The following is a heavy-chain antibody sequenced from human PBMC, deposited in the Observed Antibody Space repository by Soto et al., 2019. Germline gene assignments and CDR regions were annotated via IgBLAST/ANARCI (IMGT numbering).Heavy chain of an antibody. V-gene: IGHV3-53*02. CDR3: AGATGRY. J-gene: IGHJ4*02. Sequence: EVQLVETGGGLIQPGGSLRLSCTASGFTVSSNYMTWVRQAPGKGLEWVSVIYSGGNTYYADSVKGRFTSSRDKSKNTLYLQMYSLRAEDTAVYYCAGATGRYWGQGTLVTVSS. CDR1: GFTVSSNY. CDR2: IYSGGNT.